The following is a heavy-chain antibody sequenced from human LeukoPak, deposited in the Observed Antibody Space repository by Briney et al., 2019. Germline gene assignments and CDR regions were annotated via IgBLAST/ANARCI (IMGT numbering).Heavy chain of an antibody. D-gene: IGHD1-1*01. Sequence: GGSLRLPCAASGFTFGSNTMAWVRQAPRKGLEWVSAISGGADMTSYADSVKGRFTISRDNSKNTLYLQMNSLRAEDTAVYFCAKDKDPWKSTSISDFDYWGQGTLVTVSS. CDR1: GFTFGSNT. CDR2: ISGGADMT. CDR3: AKDKDPWKSTSISDFDY. J-gene: IGHJ4*02. V-gene: IGHV3-23*01.